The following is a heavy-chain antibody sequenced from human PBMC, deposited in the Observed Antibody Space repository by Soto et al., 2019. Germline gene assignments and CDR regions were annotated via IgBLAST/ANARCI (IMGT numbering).Heavy chain of an antibody. CDR1: AFSFKNYW. CDR2: INGDGSKI. V-gene: IGHV3-74*01. J-gene: IGHJ4*02. CDR3: AREGGYCLGTSCWKFFDF. Sequence: EVQLVESGGGLVQPGGSLRLSCAASAFSFKNYWMHWVRQVPGKGLVWVSRINGDGSKIIYADSVKGRFTISRDNAKNTRYLQMNSLRADDTAVYYCAREGGYCLGTSCWKFFDFWGQGSLVTVSS. D-gene: IGHD2-15*01.